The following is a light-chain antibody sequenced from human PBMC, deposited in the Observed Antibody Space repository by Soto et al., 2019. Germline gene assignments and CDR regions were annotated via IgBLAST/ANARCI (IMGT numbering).Light chain of an antibody. J-gene: IGLJ1*01. V-gene: IGLV2-14*01. CDR3: SSYTSSSTPYV. CDR2: DVS. CDR1: SSDVGGYNY. Sequence: QSVLAQPASVSGSPGQSITISCTGTSSDVGGYNYVPWYQQHPGKAPKLMIYDVSNRPSGVSNRFPGSKFGNTASLTISGLQAEDEADYYCSSYTSSSTPYVFGTGTKVTVL.